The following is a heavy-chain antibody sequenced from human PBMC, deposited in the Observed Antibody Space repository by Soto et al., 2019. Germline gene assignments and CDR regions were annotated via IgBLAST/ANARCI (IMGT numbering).Heavy chain of an antibody. V-gene: IGHV1-3*01. CDR1: GYTFTSYA. D-gene: IGHD2-2*01. Sequence: ASVKVSCKASGYTFTSYAIHWVRQAPGQRPEWMGWINAGNGDTKYSHNFQGRVTITRDTSASTAYMELSSLRSEDTAVHHCARGYCSSTSCQYYFDYWGHGTLVTVSS. CDR3: ARGYCSSTSCQYYFDY. CDR2: INAGNGDT. J-gene: IGHJ4*01.